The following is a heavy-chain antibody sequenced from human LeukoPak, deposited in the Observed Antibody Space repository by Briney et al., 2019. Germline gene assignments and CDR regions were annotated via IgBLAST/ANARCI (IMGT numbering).Heavy chain of an antibody. Sequence: SETLSLTCTVSGGSISSYYWTWIRQPPGKELEWIGYIDYSGSTNYNPSLQSRVTISADTSKNQFSLKLSSVTDADTAIYYCARRGSGWTGASDIWGQGTVVTVSS. CDR3: ARRGSGWTGASDI. D-gene: IGHD6-19*01. CDR2: IDYSGST. V-gene: IGHV4-59*08. J-gene: IGHJ3*02. CDR1: GGSISSYY.